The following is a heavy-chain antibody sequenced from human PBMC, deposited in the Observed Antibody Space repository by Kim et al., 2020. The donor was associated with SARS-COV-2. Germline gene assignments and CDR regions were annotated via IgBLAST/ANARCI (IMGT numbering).Heavy chain of an antibody. CDR1: GGSISSGGYY. J-gene: IGHJ6*02. CDR2: IYYSGST. D-gene: IGHD3-3*01. Sequence: SETLSLTCTVSGGSISSGGYYWSWIRQHPGKDLEWIGYIYYSGSTYYNPSLKSLVTISVDTSKNQFSLKLSSVTAADTAVYYCARAHRTIFGVVEYMEVWGQGNTVTVSS. V-gene: IGHV4-31*01. CDR3: ARAHRTIFGVVEYMEV.